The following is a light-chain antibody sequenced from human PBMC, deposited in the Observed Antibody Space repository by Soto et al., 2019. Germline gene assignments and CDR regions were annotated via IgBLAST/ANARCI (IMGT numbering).Light chain of an antibody. J-gene: IGKJ4*01. CDR2: GAS. Sequence: ESVLTQSPATLSVSPVDRATLSCRTSQSVSSNLAWYKQKPGQAPRLLIYGASSRATGIPDRFSGSGSGTDLTLNISRLEPEDFAVYYCQQYGSSLTVGGGTQVDI. CDR3: QQYGSSLT. V-gene: IGKV3-20*01. CDR1: QSVSSN.